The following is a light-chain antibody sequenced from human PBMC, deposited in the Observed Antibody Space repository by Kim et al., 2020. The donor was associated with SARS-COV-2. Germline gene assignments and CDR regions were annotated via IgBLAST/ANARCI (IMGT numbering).Light chain of an antibody. CDR2: QDS. J-gene: IGLJ3*02. CDR3: QAWDSSTWV. Sequence: SYELTQPPSVSVSPGQTASITCSGDKLGDKYACWYQQKPGQSPGLVIYQDSKRPSGIPARFSGSNSGNTATLTISGTQAMDEADYYCQAWDSSTWVFGGG. CDR1: KLGDKY. V-gene: IGLV3-1*01.